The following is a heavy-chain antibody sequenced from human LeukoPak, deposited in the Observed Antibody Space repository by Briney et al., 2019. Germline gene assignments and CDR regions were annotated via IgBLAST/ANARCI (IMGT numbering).Heavy chain of an antibody. J-gene: IGHJ4*02. V-gene: IGHV4-59*08. Sequence: SETLSLTCTVSGGSISSYYWSWIRQPPGKGLEWIGYIYYSGSTNYNPSLKSRVTISVDTSKNQFSLKLSSVTAADTAVYYCARNPVAYCGGDCPDYWGQGTLVTVSS. D-gene: IGHD2-21*01. CDR3: ARNPVAYCGGDCPDY. CDR2: IYYSGST. CDR1: GGSISSYY.